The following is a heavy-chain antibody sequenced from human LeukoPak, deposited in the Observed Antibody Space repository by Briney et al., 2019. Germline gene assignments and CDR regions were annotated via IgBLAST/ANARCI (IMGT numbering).Heavy chain of an antibody. CDR1: GYTFNANY. CDR2: INPSGGST. CDR3: ARDIGQQLVPGWFDP. V-gene: IGHV1-46*02. Sequence: ASVKVSCKASGYTFNANYMHWVRQAPGQGLEWMGIINPSGGSTSYAQKFQGRVTMTRDTSTGTVYMELSSLRSEDTAVYYCARDIGQQLVPGWFDPWGQGTLVTVSS. J-gene: IGHJ5*02. D-gene: IGHD6-13*01.